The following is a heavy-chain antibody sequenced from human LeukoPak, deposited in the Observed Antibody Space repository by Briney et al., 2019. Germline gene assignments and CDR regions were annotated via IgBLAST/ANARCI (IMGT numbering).Heavy chain of an antibody. Sequence: PGGSLRLSCAASGFTFSSYSMNWVRQAPGKGLEWVSSISSSSSYIYYADSVKGRFTISRDNAKNSLYLQMNSLRAEDTAVYYCPRDARFVTLSGCFDYWGQGTLVTVSS. J-gene: IGHJ4*02. CDR3: PRDARFVTLSGCFDY. D-gene: IGHD6-25*01. CDR2: ISSSSSYI. V-gene: IGHV3-21*01. CDR1: GFTFSSYS.